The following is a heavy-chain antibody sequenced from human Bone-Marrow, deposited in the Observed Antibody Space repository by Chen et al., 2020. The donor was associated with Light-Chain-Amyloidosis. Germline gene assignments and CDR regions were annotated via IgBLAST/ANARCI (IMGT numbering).Heavy chain of an antibody. J-gene: IGHJ4*02. CDR2: IYPDDSDA. Sequence: GYTFPNYWIGWVRQMPGKGLEWMGVIYPDDSDARYSPSFEGXVTIXXXXXXXXXXLQWRSLKASDTAMYYCARRRDGYNFDYWGQGTLVTVSS. CDR3: ARRRDGYNFDY. V-gene: IGHV5-51*01. CDR1: GYTFPNYW. D-gene: IGHD5-12*01.